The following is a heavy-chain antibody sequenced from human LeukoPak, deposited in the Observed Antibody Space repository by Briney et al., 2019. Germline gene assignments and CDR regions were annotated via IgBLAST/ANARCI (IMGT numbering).Heavy chain of an antibody. D-gene: IGHD2-2*02. CDR1: GGTFSSYA. J-gene: IGHJ4*02. CDR2: INPSGGST. CDR3: ARGGPEYLSDY. V-gene: IGHV1-46*01. Sequence: GASVKVSYKASGGTFSSYAISWVRQAPGQGLEWMGIINPSGGSTSYAQKFQGRVTMTRDTSTSTVYMELSSLRSEDTAVYYCARGGPEYLSDYWGQGTLVTVSS.